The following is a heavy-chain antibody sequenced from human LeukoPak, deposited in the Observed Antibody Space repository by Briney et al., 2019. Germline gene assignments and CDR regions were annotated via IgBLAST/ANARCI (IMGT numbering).Heavy chain of an antibody. CDR1: GFTFSRYW. J-gene: IGHJ4*02. D-gene: IGHD4-17*01. Sequence: GGSLRLSCAASGFTFSRYWMSWVRQAPGKGLEWVANINQDGSEKYYVDSVKGRFTISRDNAKNSLYLQMNSLRAEDTAVYYCARGDYGDPIDYWGQGTLVTVSS. CDR3: ARGDYGDPIDY. CDR2: INQDGSEK. V-gene: IGHV3-7*01.